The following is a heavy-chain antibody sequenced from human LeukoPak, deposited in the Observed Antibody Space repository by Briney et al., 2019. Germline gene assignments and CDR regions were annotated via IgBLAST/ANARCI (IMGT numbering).Heavy chain of an antibody. CDR3: ARYGLGAHAFDI. D-gene: IGHD3/OR15-3a*01. CDR1: GFTVSSNY. Sequence: GGSLRLSCAASGFTVSSNYTNWVRQAPGKGLEWVSVIYSGGSTYYADSVKGRFTISRDNSKNTLYLQMNSLRAEDTAVYYCARYGLGAHAFDIWGQGTMVTVSS. V-gene: IGHV3-66*01. CDR2: IYSGGST. J-gene: IGHJ3*02.